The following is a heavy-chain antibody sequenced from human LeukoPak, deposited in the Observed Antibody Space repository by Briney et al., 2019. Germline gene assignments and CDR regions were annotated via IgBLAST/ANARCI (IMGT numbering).Heavy chain of an antibody. J-gene: IGHJ3*02. CDR1: GFTVSSNY. D-gene: IGHD3-9*01. Sequence: PGGSLRLSCAASGFTVSSNYMSWVRQAPGKGLEWVSVIYSGGSTYYADSVKGRFTISRDNSRNTMYLQMNSLRVEDAAVYYCARVRGEGRLRYFDWLAKNADAFDIWGQGTMVTVSS. CDR2: IYSGGST. CDR3: ARVRGEGRLRYFDWLAKNADAFDI. V-gene: IGHV3-53*01.